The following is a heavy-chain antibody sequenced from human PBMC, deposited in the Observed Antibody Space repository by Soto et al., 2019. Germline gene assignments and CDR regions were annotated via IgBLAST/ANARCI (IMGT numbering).Heavy chain of an antibody. CDR2: INSDGSST. V-gene: IGHV3-74*01. J-gene: IGHJ6*02. CDR1: GFTFSSYW. Sequence: GGSLRLSCAASGFTFSSYWMHWVRQAPGKGLVWVSRINSDGSSTSYADSVKGRLTISRDNAKNTLYLQMNSLRAEDTAVYYCARVPALLYSSSWYRSASYYYYGTDVWGQGTTVTVSS. CDR3: ARVPALLYSSSWYRSASYYYYGTDV. D-gene: IGHD6-13*01.